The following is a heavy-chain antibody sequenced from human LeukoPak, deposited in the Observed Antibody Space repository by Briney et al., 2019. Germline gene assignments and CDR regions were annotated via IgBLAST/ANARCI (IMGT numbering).Heavy chain of an antibody. J-gene: IGHJ4*01. CDR2: ISAYNGNT. Sequence: GASVKVSCKASGYTFTSYGISWVRQAPGQGLEWMGWISAYNGNTNYAQKLQGRVTMTTDTATSTAYMELRSLRSDDTAVYYCARVLGIVAVVAAHGTIDYWGQGTLVTVSS. CDR3: ARVLGIVAVVAAHGTIDY. V-gene: IGHV1-18*01. CDR1: GYTFTSYG. D-gene: IGHD2-15*01.